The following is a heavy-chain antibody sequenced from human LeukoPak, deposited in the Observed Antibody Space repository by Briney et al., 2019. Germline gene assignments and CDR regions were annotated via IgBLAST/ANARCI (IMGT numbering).Heavy chain of an antibody. CDR2: IWSDGTNK. Sequence: HPGGSLRLSCAAAGFTFNHYRMHWVRQAPGKGLEWVSVIWSDGTNKYYAASVKGRFTISRDDFDKTVYLQMSSLRPDDTGVYYCARDAQRGFDYSNSLQYWGQGTPVTVST. CDR1: GFTFNHYR. J-gene: IGHJ4*02. CDR3: ARDAQRGFDYSNSLQY. D-gene: IGHD4-11*01. V-gene: IGHV3-33*01.